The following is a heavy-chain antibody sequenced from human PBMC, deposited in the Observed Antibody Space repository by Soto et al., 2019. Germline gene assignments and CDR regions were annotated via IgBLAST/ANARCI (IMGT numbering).Heavy chain of an antibody. V-gene: IGHV3-30*18. CDR1: GFTFSSYG. CDR3: AKEVYDSHNEGNYYYGMDV. Sequence: QVQLVESGGGVVQPGRSLRLSCAASGFTFSSYGMHWVRQAPGKGLEWVAVISYDGSNKYYADSVKGRFTISRDNSKNTLYLQMNSLRAEDTAVYYCAKEVYDSHNEGNYYYGMDVWGQGTTVTVSS. D-gene: IGHD5-12*01. CDR2: ISYDGSNK. J-gene: IGHJ6*02.